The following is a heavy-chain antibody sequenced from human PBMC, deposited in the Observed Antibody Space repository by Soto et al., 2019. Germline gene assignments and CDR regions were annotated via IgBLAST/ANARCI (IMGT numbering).Heavy chain of an antibody. D-gene: IGHD2-2*01. CDR2: ISYSGST. CDR1: GGSISSSSSS. J-gene: IGHJ6*03. Sequence: SETLSLTCTVSGGSISSSSSSWGWIRQPPGKGLEWLGIISYSGSTYYSPSLKSRVTISVDASKNLFSLKLSSVTAADTAVYYCARAYVTDVVVVPASKDYMDVWGKGTTVTVSS. V-gene: IGHV4-39*01. CDR3: ARAYVTDVVVVPASKDYMDV.